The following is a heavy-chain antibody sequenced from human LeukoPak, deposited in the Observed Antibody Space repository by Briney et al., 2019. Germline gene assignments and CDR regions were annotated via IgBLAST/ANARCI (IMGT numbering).Heavy chain of an antibody. V-gene: IGHV3-48*03. CDR2: ISSSGTTI. J-gene: IGHJ4*02. D-gene: IGHD6-13*01. CDR3: GSMTWDDY. CDR1: GFTFSSYG. Sequence: GGSLRLSCAASGFTFSSYGMNWVRQAPGKGLEWVSYISSSGTTIYYADSVKGRFTISRDNAKNSLYLQMNSLRAEDTAVYYCGSMTWDDYWGQGTLVTVSS.